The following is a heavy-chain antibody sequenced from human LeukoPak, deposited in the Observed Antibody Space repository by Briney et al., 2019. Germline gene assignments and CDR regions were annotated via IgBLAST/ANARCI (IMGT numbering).Heavy chain of an antibody. CDR1: GYTFTSYD. Sequence: GASVKVSCKASGYTFTSYDINWVRQATGQGLEWMGWMNPNSGNTGYAQKFQGRVTITRNTSISTAYMELSSLRSEDTAVYYCARGAVTTIRWRAFYMDVWGKGTTVTVSS. V-gene: IGHV1-8*03. D-gene: IGHD4-17*01. J-gene: IGHJ6*03. CDR3: ARGAVTTIRWRAFYMDV. CDR2: MNPNSGNT.